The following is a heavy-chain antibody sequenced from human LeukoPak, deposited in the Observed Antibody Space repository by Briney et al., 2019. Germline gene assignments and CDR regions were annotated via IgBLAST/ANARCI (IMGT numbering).Heavy chain of an antibody. V-gene: IGHV4-4*02. D-gene: IGHD1-26*01. CDR1: GGSISSSNW. CDR2: IYHSGST. J-gene: IGHJ4*02. CDR3: ARVEGIVGATTFDY. Sequence: SETLSLTCAVSGGSISSSNWWSWVRQPPGKGLEWIGEIYHSGSTNYNPSPKSRVTISVDKSKNQFSLKLSSVTAADTAVYYCARVEGIVGATTFDYWGQGTLVTVSS.